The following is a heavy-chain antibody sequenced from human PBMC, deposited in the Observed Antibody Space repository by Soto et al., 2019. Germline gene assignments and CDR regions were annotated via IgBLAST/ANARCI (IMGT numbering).Heavy chain of an antibody. CDR2: ISSNSIYI. Sequence: GGSLRLSCAASGFTFSSYNMNWVRQAPGKGLEWVSSISSNSIYIYYADSVKGRFTISRDNAKNSLYLQMNSLRAEDTAVYYCARDLRNYYGSGSYSPFDYWGQGTLVTVSS. V-gene: IGHV3-21*01. J-gene: IGHJ4*02. D-gene: IGHD3-10*01. CDR3: ARDLRNYYGSGSYSPFDY. CDR1: GFTFSSYN.